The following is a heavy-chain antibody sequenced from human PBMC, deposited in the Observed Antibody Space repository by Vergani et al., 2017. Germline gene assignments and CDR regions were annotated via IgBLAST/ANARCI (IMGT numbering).Heavy chain of an antibody. CDR1: GFTFQAFA. CDR2: IDCNYGV. J-gene: IGHJ2*01. CDR3: VKDNDYDADGPFDL. V-gene: IGHV3-9*01. Sequence: VEAGGGLVQPGGSLRLSCTASGFTFQAFAFHWVRQVSGRGLEWVSGIDCNYGVKNGNSFEGRFSISRDNAKKAVFLQMNNLRHEDTALYFCVKDNDYDADGPFDLWGRGTLVTVSS. D-gene: IGHD3-16*01.